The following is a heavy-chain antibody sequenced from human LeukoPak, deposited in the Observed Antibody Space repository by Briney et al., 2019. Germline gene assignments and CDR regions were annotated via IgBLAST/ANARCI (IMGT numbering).Heavy chain of an antibody. Sequence: PGGSLRLSCAGFGFTVSTGHVHWVRQAPGQGLEWVATIYRGGNTYHADSVKGRFTISRDNAKNALYLQMNSLRAEDTAVYYCARTRGPCSGGRCYLYYFDYWGQGTLVTVSS. V-gene: IGHV3-53*01. CDR3: ARTRGPCSGGRCYLYYFDY. CDR1: GFTVSTGH. CDR2: IYRGGNT. D-gene: IGHD2-15*01. J-gene: IGHJ4*02.